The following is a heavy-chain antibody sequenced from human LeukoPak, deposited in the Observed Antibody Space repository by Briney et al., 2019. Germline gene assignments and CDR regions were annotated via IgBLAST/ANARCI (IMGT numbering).Heavy chain of an antibody. CDR1: GGSVSSTSYY. J-gene: IGHJ3*01. D-gene: IGHD3-22*01. Sequence: SETLSLTCTVSGGSVSSTSYYWGWIRQPPGKGLEWIGSVYYNGSPYYNPSLKSRVTVSVDTSENQFSLKLSSVTAADTAVYYCARDYYDSSGPSDAFDLWGQGTMVTVSS. CDR2: VYYNGSP. V-gene: IGHV4-39*07. CDR3: ARDYYDSSGPSDAFDL.